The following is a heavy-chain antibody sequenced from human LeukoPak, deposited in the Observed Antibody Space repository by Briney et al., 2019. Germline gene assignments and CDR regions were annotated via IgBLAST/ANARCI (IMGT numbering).Heavy chain of an antibody. Sequence: GASVKVSCKASGYTFTSYGISWVRQAPGQGLEWMGWISAYNGNTNYAQKFQGRVTITADKSTSTAYMELSSLRSEDTAVYYCAGYYYDSSGYLSESYYYYMDVWGKGTTVTVSS. V-gene: IGHV1-18*01. CDR3: AGYYYDSSGYLSESYYYYMDV. J-gene: IGHJ6*03. CDR2: ISAYNGNT. CDR1: GYTFTSYG. D-gene: IGHD3-22*01.